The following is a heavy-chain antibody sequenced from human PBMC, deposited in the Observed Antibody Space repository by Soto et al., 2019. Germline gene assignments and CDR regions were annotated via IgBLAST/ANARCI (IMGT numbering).Heavy chain of an antibody. Sequence: QVQLVQSGAEVKKPGASVKVSCKASGYTFTSYGISWVRQAPGQGLEWMGWISAYNGNTNYAQKLKGRVTMTTDTSTCTAYMELRSLRSDDTAVYYCARLPYSSSDQTTKPFDYWGQGTLFTVSS. CDR3: ARLPYSSSDQTTKPFDY. CDR2: ISAYNGNT. CDR1: GYTFTSYG. V-gene: IGHV1-18*01. D-gene: IGHD6-6*01. J-gene: IGHJ4*02.